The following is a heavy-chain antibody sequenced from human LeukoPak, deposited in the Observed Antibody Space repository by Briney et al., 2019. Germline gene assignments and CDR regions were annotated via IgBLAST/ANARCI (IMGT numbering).Heavy chain of an antibody. D-gene: IGHD3-10*01. V-gene: IGHV3-23*01. Sequence: ETLSLTCTVSGGSISSSSYYWGWIRQPPGKGLEWVSAISGSGGSTYYADSVKGRFTISRDNSKNTLYLQMNSLRAEDTAVYYCAKDPGDLYYYYYYMDVWGKGTTVTVSS. CDR2: ISGSGGST. CDR3: AKDPGDLYYYYYYMDV. CDR1: GGSISSSSYY. J-gene: IGHJ6*03.